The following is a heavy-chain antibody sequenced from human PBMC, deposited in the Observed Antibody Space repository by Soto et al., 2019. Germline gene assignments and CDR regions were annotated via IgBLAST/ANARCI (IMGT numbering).Heavy chain of an antibody. J-gene: IGHJ6*02. V-gene: IGHV3-21*01. D-gene: IGHD2-15*01. CDR2: ISPSTSHI. CDR3: SGCSGGACHQNYGMDV. CDR1: GFTFSSCT. Sequence: PGGSLSLSCAVSGFTFSSCTMNWVRQAPGKGLEWVSSISPSTSHIYYADSVKGRFTISRDNANNSLFLQMNSLRAEDTAVYYCSGCSGGACHQNYGMDVWGQGTTVTVSS.